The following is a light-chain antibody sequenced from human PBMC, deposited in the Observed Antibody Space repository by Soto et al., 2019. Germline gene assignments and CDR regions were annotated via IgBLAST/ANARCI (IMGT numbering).Light chain of an antibody. CDR1: QGVSRK. CDR2: GAS. CDR3: QQYFNWPPLT. V-gene: IGKV3-15*01. Sequence: DIVMAESPATLSVSPGERVTFSCRASQGVSRKLAWYQHKPGQAPRLLISGASTGATGIPARFSGSGSGTEFTLTISSLQSEDFAVYFCQQYFNWPPLTFGGGTKVDI. J-gene: IGKJ4*01.